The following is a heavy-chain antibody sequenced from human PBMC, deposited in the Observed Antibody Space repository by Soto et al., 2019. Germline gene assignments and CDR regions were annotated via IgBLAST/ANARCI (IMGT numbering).Heavy chain of an antibody. J-gene: IGHJ4*02. D-gene: IGHD5-18*01. CDR3: ARHRDSYGSGDFDY. CDR2: IYYTGST. V-gene: IGHV4-59*08. Sequence: QVQLQESGPGLVKPSETLSLTCTVSGGSISSYYWSWIRQPPGKGLEWIGYIYYTGSTNYNPSLKSRVTISVAPSKNQFSLKVSSVTAADTAVYYCARHRDSYGSGDFDYWGQGTLVTVSS. CDR1: GGSISSYY.